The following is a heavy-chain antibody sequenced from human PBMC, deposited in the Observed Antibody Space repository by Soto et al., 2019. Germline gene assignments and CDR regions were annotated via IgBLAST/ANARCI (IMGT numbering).Heavy chain of an antibody. Sequence: SETLSLTCTVSGGSVSSGSYYWGWIRQPPGKGLEWIGSIYYSGSTYYNPSLKSRVTISVDTSKNQFSLKLSSVTAADTAVYYCVRRYYGSESRGDLDYWGQGNLVTVSS. CDR1: GGSVSSGSYY. J-gene: IGHJ4*02. V-gene: IGHV4-39*01. CDR3: VRRYYGSESRGDLDY. CDR2: IYYSGST. D-gene: IGHD3-10*01.